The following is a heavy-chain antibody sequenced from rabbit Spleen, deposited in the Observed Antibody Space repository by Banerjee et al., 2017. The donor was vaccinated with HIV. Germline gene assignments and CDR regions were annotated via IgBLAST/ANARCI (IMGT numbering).Heavy chain of an antibody. Sequence: QSLEESGGDLVKPGASLTVTCTASGFDFSSSYWICWVRQAPGKGLEWISCIAGSSSGFTDSATWAKGRFTCSKTSSTTVTLQMTSLTVADTTTYFCARDTGSSFSSYGMDLWGPGTLVTVS. CDR3: ARDTGSSFSSYGMDL. CDR1: GFDFSSSYW. D-gene: IGHD8-1*01. V-gene: IGHV1S40*01. CDR2: IAGSSSGFT. J-gene: IGHJ6*01.